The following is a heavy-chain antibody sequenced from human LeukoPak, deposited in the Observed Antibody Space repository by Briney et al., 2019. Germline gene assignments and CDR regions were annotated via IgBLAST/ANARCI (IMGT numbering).Heavy chain of an antibody. CDR3: VGLGKYYFDY. V-gene: IGHV1-46*01. D-gene: IGHD3-16*01. Sequence: GASVKASCRASGYTFTSYYMHWVRQAPGQGLEWMGIINPSGGSTSYAQKFQGRVTMTRDMSTSTVYMELSSLRSEDTAVYYCVGLGKYYFDYWGQGTLVTVSS. CDR1: GYTFTSYY. J-gene: IGHJ4*02. CDR2: INPSGGST.